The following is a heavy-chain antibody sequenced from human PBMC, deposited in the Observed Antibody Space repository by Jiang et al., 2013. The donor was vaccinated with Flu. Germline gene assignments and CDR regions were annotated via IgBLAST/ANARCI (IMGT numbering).Heavy chain of an antibody. CDR1: GYSFPNYW. V-gene: IGHV5-51*01. CDR2: IYPGDSDT. Sequence: VQLVESGAEVKKPGESLKISCEGSGYSFPNYWIGWVRQMPGKGLEWMGIIYPGDSDTRYSPSFQGQVTISADTSISTAYLQWSSLKASDTAMYYCARCETQDWNRLNYDYYYAMDVWGQGTTVTVSS. J-gene: IGHJ6*02. CDR3: ARCETQDWNRLNYDYYYAMDV. D-gene: IGHD1-1*01.